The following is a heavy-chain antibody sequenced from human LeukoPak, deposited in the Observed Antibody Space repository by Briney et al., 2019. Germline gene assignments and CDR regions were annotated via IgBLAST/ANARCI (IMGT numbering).Heavy chain of an antibody. J-gene: IGHJ5*02. CDR1: GGTFSSYA. D-gene: IGHD5-24*01. V-gene: IGHV1-69*05. CDR2: IIPIFGTA. CDR3: ARDDGYNYVSWFDP. Sequence: SMKVSCKASGGTFSSYAISWVRQAPGQGLEWMGGIIPIFGTANYAQKFQGRVTITTDESTSTAYMELSSLRSEDTAVYYCARDDGYNYVSWFDPWGQEPWSPSPQ.